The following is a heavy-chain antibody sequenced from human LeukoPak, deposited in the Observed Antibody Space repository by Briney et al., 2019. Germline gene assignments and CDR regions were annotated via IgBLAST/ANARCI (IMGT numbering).Heavy chain of an antibody. J-gene: IGHJ5*02. CDR3: ARGSLYSSSRLALNWFDP. CDR2: IYYSGST. Sequence: SETLSLTCTVSGGSISSSSYYWGWIRQPPGKGLEWIGNIYYSGSTYYNPSLKSRVTISVDTSKNQFSLKLSSVTAADTAVYYCARGSLYSSSRLALNWFDPWGQGTLVTVSS. V-gene: IGHV4-39*01. CDR1: GGSISSSSYY. D-gene: IGHD6-13*01.